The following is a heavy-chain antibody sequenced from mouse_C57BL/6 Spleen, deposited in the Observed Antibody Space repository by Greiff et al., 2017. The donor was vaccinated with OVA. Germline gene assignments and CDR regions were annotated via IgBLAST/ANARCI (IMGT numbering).Heavy chain of an antibody. CDR2: IYPSDSET. CDR1: GYTFTSYW. J-gene: IGHJ2*01. Sequence: VQLQQPGAELVRPGSSVKLSCKASGYTFTSYWMDWVKQRPGQGLEWIGNIYPSDSETHYNQKFKDKATLTVDKSSSTAYMQLSSLTSEDSAVDYCARTHYYGSSYGYWGQGTTLTVSS. V-gene: IGHV1-61*01. CDR3: ARTHYYGSSYGY. D-gene: IGHD1-1*01.